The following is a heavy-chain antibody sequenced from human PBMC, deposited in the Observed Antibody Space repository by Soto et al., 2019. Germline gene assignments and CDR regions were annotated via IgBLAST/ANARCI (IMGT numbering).Heavy chain of an antibody. CDR1: GFTFSSYS. CDR2: ISSSSSTI. CDR3: AMRGGGGAFLFDYYYYMDV. Sequence: GGSLRLSCAASGFTFSSYSMNWVRQAPGKGLEWVSYISSSSSTIYYADSVKGRFTISRDNAKNSLYLQMNSLRAEDTAVYYCAMRGGGGAFLFDYYYYMDVWGKGTTVTVSS. J-gene: IGHJ6*03. V-gene: IGHV3-48*01. D-gene: IGHD3-16*01.